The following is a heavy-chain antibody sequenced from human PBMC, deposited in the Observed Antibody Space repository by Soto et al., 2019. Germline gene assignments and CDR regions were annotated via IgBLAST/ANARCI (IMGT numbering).Heavy chain of an antibody. D-gene: IGHD3-22*01. CDR1: GGSFSGYY. Sequence: QVQLQQWGAGLLKPSETLSLTCAVYGGSFSGYYWSWIRQPPGKGLEWIGEINHSGSNNYNPSLKSRVTISVDTSKNQFSLKLSSVTAADTAVYYCARGRYYYDSSGYYPWLVWGQGTLVTVSS. CDR2: INHSGSN. CDR3: ARGRYYYDSSGYYPWLV. V-gene: IGHV4-34*01. J-gene: IGHJ4*02.